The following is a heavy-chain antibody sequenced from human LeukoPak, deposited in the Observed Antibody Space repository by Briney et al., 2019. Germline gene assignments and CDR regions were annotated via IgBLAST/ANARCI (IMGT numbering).Heavy chain of an antibody. CDR1: GYSFTSYW. CDR3: ARPDYYDSSGYYYEGDY. D-gene: IGHD3-22*01. Sequence: GESLKISCKGSGYSFTSYWIGWVRQMPGKGLEWMGIIYPGDSDTRYSPSFQGQVTISADKSISTAYPQWSSLKASDTAMYYCARPDYYDSSGYYYEGDYWGQGTLVTVSS. V-gene: IGHV5-51*01. J-gene: IGHJ4*02. CDR2: IYPGDSDT.